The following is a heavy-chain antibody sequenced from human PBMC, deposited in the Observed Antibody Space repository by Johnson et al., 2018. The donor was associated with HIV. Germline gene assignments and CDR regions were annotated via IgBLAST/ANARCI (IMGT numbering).Heavy chain of an antibody. Sequence: QVQLVESGGGVVQPGRSLRLSCAASGFTFSSYGMHWVRQAPGRGLEWVAVMSYDGSNQYYADSVTGRFTISRDNAKNSLYLQMNSLRAEDTAKYYCARGDYYDSRGYFSDACDIWGQGTMVTVSS. V-gene: IGHV3-30*19. CDR1: GFTFSSYG. CDR3: ARGDYYDSRGYFSDACDI. J-gene: IGHJ3*02. D-gene: IGHD3-22*01. CDR2: MSYDGSNQ.